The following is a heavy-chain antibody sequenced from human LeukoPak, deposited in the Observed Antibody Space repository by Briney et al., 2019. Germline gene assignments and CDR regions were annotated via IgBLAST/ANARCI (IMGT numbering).Heavy chain of an antibody. J-gene: IGHJ4*02. CDR3: ARQQNSGYGLPFDY. CDR1: GVPISSIIYY. V-gene: IGHV4-39*01. Sequence: PSETLSLTCTVSGVPISSIIYYLGSIRQPPGKGLEGVGRIYYIGSTYYTPSPKTRLTVSVHTPKNQFSVKLRSVTPADPPVYYCARQQNSGYGLPFDYWGQGTLVTVSS. CDR2: IYYIGST. D-gene: IGHD5-12*01.